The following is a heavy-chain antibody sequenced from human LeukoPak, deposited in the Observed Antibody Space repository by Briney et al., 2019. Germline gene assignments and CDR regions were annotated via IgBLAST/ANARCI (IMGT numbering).Heavy chain of an antibody. J-gene: IGHJ4*02. D-gene: IGHD2-2*01. CDR1: GGTFSSYA. CDR2: IIPIFGTA. Sequence: SVKVSCKASGGTFSSYAISWVRQAPGQGLEWMGGIIPIFGTANYAQKFQGRVTITTDESTSTAYMELSSLRSEDTAVYYCARVPSCSSTSCETDYWGQGTLVTVSS. V-gene: IGHV1-69*05. CDR3: ARVPSCSSTSCETDY.